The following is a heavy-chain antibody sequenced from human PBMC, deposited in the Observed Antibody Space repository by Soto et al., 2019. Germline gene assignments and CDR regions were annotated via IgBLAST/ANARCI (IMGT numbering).Heavy chain of an antibody. CDR2: ISSSSSYT. CDR1: GFTFSDYY. Sequence: QVQLVESGGGLVKPGGSLRLSCAASGFTFSDYYMSWIRQAPGKGLEWVSYISSSSSYTNYADSVKGRFTISRDNAKNSLYRQMNSLRAEDTAVYYCAREGGDTTVTTNFDYWGQGTLVTVSS. D-gene: IGHD4-17*01. CDR3: AREGGDTTVTTNFDY. V-gene: IGHV3-11*05. J-gene: IGHJ4*02.